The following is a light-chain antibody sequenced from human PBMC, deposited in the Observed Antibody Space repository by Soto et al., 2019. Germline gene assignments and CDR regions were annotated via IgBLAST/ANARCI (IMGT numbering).Light chain of an antibody. V-gene: IGLV2-14*03. CDR1: SGDLGFYNY. Sequence: QSVLAQPASVSGSPGQSITLSCTGSSGDLGFYNYVCWYQQHPGKGPKVIIFDVSNRPSGVSDRFSGSKSGNTASLTISGLQPEDEGDYYFSSYTTGNSLIFGGGTKLTVL. J-gene: IGLJ2*01. CDR2: DVS. CDR3: SSYTTGNSLI.